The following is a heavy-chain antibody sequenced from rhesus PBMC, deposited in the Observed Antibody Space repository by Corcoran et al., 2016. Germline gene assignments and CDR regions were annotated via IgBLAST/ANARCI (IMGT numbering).Heavy chain of an antibody. CDR1: GGSISSNS. J-gene: IGHJ5-2*02. V-gene: IGHV4-173*01. CDR2: ISGSGVST. CDR3: ARENYYSGSYYLDV. Sequence: QLQLQESGPGLVKPSETLSPTCAVSGGSISSNSWSWIRQPPGKGLEWFGRISGSGVSTDYNPSLKSRVTISTDTSKNQFSLKLSSVTAADTAVYYCARENYYSGSYYLDVWGRGVLVTVSS. D-gene: IGHD3-16*01.